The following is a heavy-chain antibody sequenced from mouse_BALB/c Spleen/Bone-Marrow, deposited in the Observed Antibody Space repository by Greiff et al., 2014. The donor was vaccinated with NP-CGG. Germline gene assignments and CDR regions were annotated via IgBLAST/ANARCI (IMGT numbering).Heavy chain of an antibody. V-gene: IGHV1-9*01. D-gene: IGHD2-1*01. CDR1: GYTFSSYW. CDR2: ILPGSGTS. CDR3: ARVLYYGNYDSFAD. Sequence: VQLQQSGAELMKPGASVKISCTATGYTFSSYWIEWVKLRPGHGLEWIGEILPGSGTSNYNLKFKGKATFSADTSSNTAYMQLSSLTYEDAAVYYCARVLYYGNYDSFADWGQGTMVTVSA. J-gene: IGHJ3*01.